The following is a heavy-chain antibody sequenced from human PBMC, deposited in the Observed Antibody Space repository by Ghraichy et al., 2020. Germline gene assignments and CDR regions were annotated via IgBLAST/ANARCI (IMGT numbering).Heavy chain of an antibody. CDR2: ISGSGGST. V-gene: IGHV3-23*01. Sequence: GESLNISCAASGFTFSSYAMSWVRQAPGKGLEWVSAISGSGGSTYYADSVKGRFTISRDNSKNTLYLQMNSLRAEDTAVYYCAKAIPNSGYRWFDPWGQGTLVTVSS. J-gene: IGHJ5*02. CDR3: AKAIPNSGYRWFDP. CDR1: GFTFSSYA. D-gene: IGHD5-12*01.